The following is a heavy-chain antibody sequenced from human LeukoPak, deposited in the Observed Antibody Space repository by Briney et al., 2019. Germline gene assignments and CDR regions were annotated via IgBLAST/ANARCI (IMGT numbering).Heavy chain of an antibody. CDR1: GGSISSGSYY. CDR3: AAVWSGYRYYMDV. Sequence: PSETLSLTCTVSGGSISSGSYYWSWIRQPAGKGLEWIGRIYTSGSTNYNPSLKSRVTISVDTSKNQFSLKLSSVTAADTAVYYCAAVWSGYRYYMDVWGKGTTVTVSS. V-gene: IGHV4-61*02. CDR2: IYTSGST. D-gene: IGHD3-3*01. J-gene: IGHJ6*03.